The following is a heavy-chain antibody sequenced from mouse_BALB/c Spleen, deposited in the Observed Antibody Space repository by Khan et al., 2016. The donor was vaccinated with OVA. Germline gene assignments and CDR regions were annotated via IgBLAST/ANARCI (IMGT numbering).Heavy chain of an antibody. CDR2: IWAGGST. J-gene: IGHJ2*01. D-gene: IGHD1-3*01. V-gene: IGHV2-9*02. CDR1: GFSLTSYG. CDR3: ARLEDI. Sequence: QVQLKESGPGLVAPSQSLSITCTVSGFSLTSYGVHWVRQPPGKGLEWLGVIWAGGSTNYNSAIMSRLSISKDNSKSQVFLKMNSRQTDDTAMYYWARLEDIWGQGTTLTVSS.